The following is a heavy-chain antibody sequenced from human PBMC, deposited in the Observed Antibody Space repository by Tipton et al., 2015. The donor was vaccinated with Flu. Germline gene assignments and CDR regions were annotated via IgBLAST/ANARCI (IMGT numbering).Heavy chain of an antibody. Sequence: TLSLTCTVSGGSITSYYWSWIRQPPGKGLEWIGYFYDSGSTNYNPSLKSRVTISVDTSKNQFFLRLTSVTAADTAVYYCARHRVDLAVAGVDFWGQGTPVTVSS. J-gene: IGHJ4*02. V-gene: IGHV4-59*08. CDR3: ARHRVDLAVAGVDF. CDR2: FYDSGST. CDR1: GGSITSYY. D-gene: IGHD6-19*01.